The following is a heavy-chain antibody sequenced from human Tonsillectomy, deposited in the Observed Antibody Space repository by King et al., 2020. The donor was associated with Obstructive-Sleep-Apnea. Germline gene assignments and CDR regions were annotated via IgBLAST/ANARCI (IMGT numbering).Heavy chain of an antibody. CDR3: ARYAYAAVGSTDYFDY. Sequence: QLVQSGVEVKKPGASGKGSCKASGYTFTSYGITWGRLAPGQGLEWMGLISGYNCDTKYAQKFQGRVTMTTETSTNTAYMWLRSLRSDDTAVYYCARYAYAAVGSTDYFDYWGQGTLVTVSS. CDR1: GYTFTSYG. D-gene: IGHD6-13*01. J-gene: IGHJ4*02. V-gene: IGHV1-18*04. CDR2: ISGYNCDT.